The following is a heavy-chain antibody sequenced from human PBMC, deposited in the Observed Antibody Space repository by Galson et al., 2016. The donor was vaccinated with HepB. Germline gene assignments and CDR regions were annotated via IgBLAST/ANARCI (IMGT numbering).Heavy chain of an antibody. CDR2: IYDSGST. D-gene: IGHD4/OR15-4a*01. CDR3: ARRLPSVLHLYWYFDL. Sequence: ETLSLTCTVSGGSISGYYWNWIRQSPGKGLEWVGYIYDSGSTNYNPSLKSRVTISADTSKNQFSLKLTSVTAADTAVYYCARRLPSVLHLYWYFDLWGRGTLVTVSS. V-gene: IGHV4-59*08. J-gene: IGHJ2*01. CDR1: GGSISGYY.